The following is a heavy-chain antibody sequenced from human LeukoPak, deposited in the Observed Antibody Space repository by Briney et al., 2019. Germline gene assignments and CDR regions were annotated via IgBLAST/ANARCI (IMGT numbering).Heavy chain of an antibody. CDR3: ARGSRYYDYVWGSYRYRAFDI. V-gene: IGHV4-34*01. CDR2: INHSGST. J-gene: IGHJ3*02. D-gene: IGHD3-16*02. CDR1: GGSFSGYY. Sequence: SETLSLTCAVYGGSFSGYYWSWIRQPPGKGLEWIGEINHSGSTNYNPSLKSRVTISVDTSKNQFSLKLSSVTAADTAVYYCARGSRYYDYVWGSYRYRAFDIWGQGTMVTVSS.